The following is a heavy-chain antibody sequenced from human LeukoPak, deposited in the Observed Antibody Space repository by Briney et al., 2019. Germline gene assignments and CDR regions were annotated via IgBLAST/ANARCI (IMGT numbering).Heavy chain of an antibody. CDR2: IYFSGTT. D-gene: IGHD3-10*01. CDR3: ARDYGPFGV. V-gene: IGHV4-59*01. Sequence: SETLSLTCTVSGASITTYYWSWIRQPPGKGLEWIGYIYFSGTTNYNPSLKSRVTISLDASNKQFSLRLNSVTAADTAVYYCARDYGPFGVWGQGTAVTVSS. CDR1: GASITTYY. J-gene: IGHJ6*02.